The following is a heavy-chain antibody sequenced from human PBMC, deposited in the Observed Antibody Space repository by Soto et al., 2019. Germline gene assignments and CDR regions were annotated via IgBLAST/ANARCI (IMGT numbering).Heavy chain of an antibody. Sequence: EVQLVESGGGLVKPGGSLRLSCAASGFTFSSYSMNWVRQAPGKGLEWVSSISSSSSYIYYADSVKGRFTISRDNAKKSLYLQMNSLRAEDTAVDYWAGVIAAAGGVGYWGQGTLVTVSP. J-gene: IGHJ4*02. CDR1: GFTFSSYS. CDR2: ISSSSSYI. CDR3: AGVIAAAGGVGY. D-gene: IGHD6-13*01. V-gene: IGHV3-21*01.